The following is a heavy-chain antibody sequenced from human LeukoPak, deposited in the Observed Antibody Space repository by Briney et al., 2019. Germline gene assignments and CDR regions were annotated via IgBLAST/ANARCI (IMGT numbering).Heavy chain of an antibody. CDR1: GDSISSYY. CDR2: FYTSGST. J-gene: IGHJ5*02. CDR3: ARIRWELLAGGWFDP. D-gene: IGHD1-26*01. V-gene: IGHV4-4*07. Sequence: SETLSLTCTVSGDSISSYYWSWIRQPAGKGLEWIGRFYTSGSTNYSPSLKSRVTISVDMSKNQFSLKLSSVTAADTAVYYCARIRWELLAGGWFDPWGQGTLVTLSS.